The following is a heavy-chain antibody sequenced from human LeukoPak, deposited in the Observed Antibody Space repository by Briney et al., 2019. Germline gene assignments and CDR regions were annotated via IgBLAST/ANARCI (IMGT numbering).Heavy chain of an antibody. V-gene: IGHV3-53*01. J-gene: IGHJ4*02. CDR1: GFAVNSYY. Sequence: GESLRLSCAASGFAVNSYYMSWVRQAPGKGLEWVSAVFRDGSTSHADSVKGRFTISRDNSRNTVYLQMNSPRAEDTAVYYCATETWKDWGQGTLVTVSS. CDR3: ATETWKD. D-gene: IGHD1-1*01. CDR2: VFRDGST.